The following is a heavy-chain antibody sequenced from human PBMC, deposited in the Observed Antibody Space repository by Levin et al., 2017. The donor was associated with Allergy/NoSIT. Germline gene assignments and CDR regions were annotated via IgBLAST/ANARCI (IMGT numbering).Heavy chain of an antibody. J-gene: IGHJ5*02. CDR3: ARDGRPADRSGHLYNRLDP. Sequence: GGSLRLSCAASGFTFNNYGMHWVRQAPGKGLEWVAVISYDGGNQYYTDSVEGRFTISRDNSKNTLHLQMNNLRVEDTAVYYCARDGRPADRSGHLYNRLDPWGQGTLVTVSS. CDR2: ISYDGGNQ. V-gene: IGHV3-30*03. D-gene: IGHD3-22*01. CDR1: GFTFNNYG.